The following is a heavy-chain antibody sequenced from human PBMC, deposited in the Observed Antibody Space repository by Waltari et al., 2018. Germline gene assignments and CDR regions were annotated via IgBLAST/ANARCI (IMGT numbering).Heavy chain of an antibody. Sequence: QVTLRESGPALVKPTQTLTLTCPFSGFSLSTSGMCVSWIRQPPGKALEWLARIDWDDDKYYSTSLKTRLTISKDTSKNQVVLTMTNMDPVDTATYYCARCYSSSVYFQHWGQGTLVTVSS. J-gene: IGHJ1*01. CDR3: ARCYSSSVYFQH. V-gene: IGHV2-70*15. CDR1: GFSLSTSGMC. D-gene: IGHD6-13*01. CDR2: IDWDDDK.